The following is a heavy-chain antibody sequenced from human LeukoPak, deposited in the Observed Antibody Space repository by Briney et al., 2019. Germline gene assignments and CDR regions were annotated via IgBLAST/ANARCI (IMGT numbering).Heavy chain of an antibody. V-gene: IGHV3-33*01. CDR1: GFTFRNYG. CDR3: ATASGTYTSTY. CDR2: IYYDGNNK. J-gene: IGHJ4*02. Sequence: QAGTSLRLSCAASGFTFRNYGMHWVRQAPGKGLEWVAVIYYDGNNKYYGDSVKGRFTISRDNSKNTLYLQLNSLRAEDTAVYYCATASGTYTSTYWGQGTLVTVSS. D-gene: IGHD1-26*01.